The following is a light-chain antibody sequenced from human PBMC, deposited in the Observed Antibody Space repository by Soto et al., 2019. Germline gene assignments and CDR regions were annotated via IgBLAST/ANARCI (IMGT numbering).Light chain of an antibody. V-gene: IGLV1-51*01. CDR1: SANIGGNY. Sequence: QSVLTQPPSVSAAPGQKVTISCSGSSANIGGNYVSCYQHIPGTAPKLVIYDSDKRPSEIPDRFSGSKSGTSATLDIAGLQTGDEADYYCGAWDGSLSVVLFGGGTKLTVL. CDR2: DSD. CDR3: GAWDGSLSVVL. J-gene: IGLJ2*01.